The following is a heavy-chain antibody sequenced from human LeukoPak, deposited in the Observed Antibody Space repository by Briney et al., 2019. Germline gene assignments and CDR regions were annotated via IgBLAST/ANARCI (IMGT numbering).Heavy chain of an antibody. J-gene: IGHJ4*02. CDR1: GGSISSYY. D-gene: IGHD4-17*01. V-gene: IGHV4-59*12. Sequence: SETLSLTCTVSGGSISSYYWSWIRQPPGKGLEWIGYIYYSGSTNYNPSLKSRVTISVDTSKNQFSLKLSSVTAADTAVYYCARGNDYGDYPPHYWGQGTLVTVSS. CDR3: ARGNDYGDYPPHY. CDR2: IYYSGST.